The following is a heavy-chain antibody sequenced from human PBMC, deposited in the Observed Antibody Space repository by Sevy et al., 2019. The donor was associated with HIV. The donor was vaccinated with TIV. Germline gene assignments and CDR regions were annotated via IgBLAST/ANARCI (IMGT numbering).Heavy chain of an antibody. CDR3: ARESWNTDLDY. D-gene: IGHD5-18*01. V-gene: IGHV3-11*01. J-gene: IGHJ4*02. CDR1: GFTFSDYY. Sequence: GGFLRLSCAASGFTFSDYYMSWIRQAPGKGLEWVSYISSRGSSIYYADSVKGRFTISRDNAKNSLYLQMNSLRAEVTAVYYSARESWNTDLDYWGQGTRVTVSS. CDR2: ISSRGSSI.